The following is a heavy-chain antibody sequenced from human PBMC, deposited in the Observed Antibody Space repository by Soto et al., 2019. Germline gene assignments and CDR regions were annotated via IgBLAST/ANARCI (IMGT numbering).Heavy chain of an antibody. CDR1: GFTVSSNY. CDR2: IYSGGST. Sequence: PGGSLRLSCAASGFTVSSNYMSWVRQAPGEGLEWVSVIYSGGSTYYADSVKGRFTISRDNSKNTLYLQMNSLRAEDTAVYYCARERVGATAYYYYGMDVWGQGTTVTV. D-gene: IGHD1-26*01. CDR3: ARERVGATAYYYYGMDV. V-gene: IGHV3-53*01. J-gene: IGHJ6*02.